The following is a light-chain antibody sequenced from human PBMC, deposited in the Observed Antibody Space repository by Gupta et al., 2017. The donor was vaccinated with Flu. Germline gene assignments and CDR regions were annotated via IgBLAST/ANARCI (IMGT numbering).Light chain of an antibody. CDR2: AAS. Sequence: PSSLSASVGDRVTITCRASQRIGSYLNWYQQKSGKAPKLLISAASSLQSGVPSRFSGSGSGTDFTLTINSLQPEDFASYHCQQSYSGPYTFGQGTKLEIK. V-gene: IGKV1-39*01. CDR1: QRIGSY. J-gene: IGKJ2*01. CDR3: QQSYSGPYT.